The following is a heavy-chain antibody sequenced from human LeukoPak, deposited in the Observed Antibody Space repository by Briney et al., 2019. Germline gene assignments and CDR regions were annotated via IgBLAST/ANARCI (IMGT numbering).Heavy chain of an antibody. V-gene: IGHV3-21*04. D-gene: IGHD3-10*01. CDR2: ISSSSNYI. J-gene: IGHJ3*02. CDR3: ARERPPWGFGELDAFDI. CDR1: GFTFSSYS. Sequence: GGSLRLSCAASGFTFSSYSMNWVRQAPGKGLEWVSSISSSSNYIYYADSVKGRFTISRDNSKNTLYLQMNSLRAEDTAVYYCARERPPWGFGELDAFDIWGQGTMVTVSS.